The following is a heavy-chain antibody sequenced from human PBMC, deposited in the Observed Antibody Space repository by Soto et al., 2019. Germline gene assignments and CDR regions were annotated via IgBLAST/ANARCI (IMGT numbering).Heavy chain of an antibody. CDR3: ARVKQLVTTAYYYGMYV. Sequence: VQLVQSGAEVKKPGASVKVSCKASGYTFTGYYMHWVRPAPGQGLEWMGWTNPNSGGTNYAQKFQCWATMTRELSISTAYKELSRLRSDDTAVYYCARVKQLVTTAYYYGMYVWGQGTTVAVSS. CDR1: GYTFTGYY. J-gene: IGHJ6*02. D-gene: IGHD6-6*01. V-gene: IGHV1-2*04. CDR2: TNPNSGGT.